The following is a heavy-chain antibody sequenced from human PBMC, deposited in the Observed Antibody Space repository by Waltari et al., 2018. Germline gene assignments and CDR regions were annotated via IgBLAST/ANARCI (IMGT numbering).Heavy chain of an antibody. J-gene: IGHJ4*02. V-gene: IGHV3-23*01. Sequence: EVQLLESGGGLVQPGGSLRLSCAASGFTFSSSAMSWVRPAPGKGLEWVSAISGSGGSTYYADSVKGRFTISRDNSKNTLYLQMNSLRAEDTAVYYCAKDRISGQQPRYFDYWGQGTLVTVSS. CDR2: ISGSGGST. CDR3: AKDRISGQQPRYFDY. D-gene: IGHD6-19*01. CDR1: GFTFSSSA.